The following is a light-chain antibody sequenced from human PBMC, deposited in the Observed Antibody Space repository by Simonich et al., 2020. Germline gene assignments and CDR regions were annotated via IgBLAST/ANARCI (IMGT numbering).Light chain of an antibody. J-gene: IGKJ2*01. Sequence: DIQMTQSPSSLSASVGDRVTITCRESQSISSYLNWYQQKPGKAPKILIYAASSLQSWVPSRFSGSGSGTDFTLTSSSLQPEDFATYYCQQSYSTPYTFGQGTKLEIK. CDR2: AAS. CDR1: QSISSY. V-gene: IGKV1-39*01. CDR3: QQSYSTPYT.